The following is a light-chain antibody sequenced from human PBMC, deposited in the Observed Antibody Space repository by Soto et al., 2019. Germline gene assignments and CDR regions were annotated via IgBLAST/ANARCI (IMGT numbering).Light chain of an antibody. CDR3: LQHNSYPLT. J-gene: IGKJ4*01. CDR1: QSVLYSSNNKNY. Sequence: DIVMTQSPDSLAVSLGERATINCKSSQSVLYSSNNKNYLVWYQQKPGQPPKLLLYWASTRESGVPDRFSGSGSGTEFTLTISGLQPEDFATYFCLQHNSYPLTFGGGTKVDI. V-gene: IGKV4-1*01. CDR2: WAS.